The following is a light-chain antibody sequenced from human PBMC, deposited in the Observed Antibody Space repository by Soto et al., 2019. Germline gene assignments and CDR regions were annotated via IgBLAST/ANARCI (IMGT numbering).Light chain of an antibody. Sequence: QSVLTQSSSASASLGSSVKLTCTLSSWHSSYIIAWHQQQPGKAPRYLMKLEGSGSYHKGSGVPDRFSGSSTGADRYLTISYLQFEDEASYYCETWDFNTRVFGGGTKLTVL. CDR3: ETWDFNTRV. V-gene: IGLV4-60*02. CDR2: LEGSGSY. J-gene: IGLJ2*01. CDR1: SWHSSYI.